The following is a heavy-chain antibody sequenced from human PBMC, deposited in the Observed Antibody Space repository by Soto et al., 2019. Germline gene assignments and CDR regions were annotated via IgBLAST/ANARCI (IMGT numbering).Heavy chain of an antibody. CDR2: MNPNSGNT. J-gene: IGHJ3*02. Sequence: ASVNVSCKASGYTFTSYDINWVRQATGQGLEWMGWMNPNSGNTGYAQKFQGRVTMTRNTSISTAYMELSSLRSEDTAVYYCAILYDSSGYGAFDIWGQGTMVTVSS. V-gene: IGHV1-8*02. CDR1: GYTFTSYD. D-gene: IGHD3-22*01. CDR3: AILYDSSGYGAFDI.